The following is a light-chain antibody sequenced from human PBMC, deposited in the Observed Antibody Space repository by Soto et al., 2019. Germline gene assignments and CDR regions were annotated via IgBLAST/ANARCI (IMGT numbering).Light chain of an antibody. CDR3: SCFRTGRVVL. CDR1: RSDVGGYNY. V-gene: IGLV2-14*01. Sequence: QSALTQPASVSGAPGQTITISCTGTRSDVGGYNYVSWYQQHPGNAPTLVLYGVSYRPSGVSARFSGSKFQNTASLTISGLQAEDEADYYCSCFRTGRVVLFGGGTKLTVL. J-gene: IGLJ3*02. CDR2: GVS.